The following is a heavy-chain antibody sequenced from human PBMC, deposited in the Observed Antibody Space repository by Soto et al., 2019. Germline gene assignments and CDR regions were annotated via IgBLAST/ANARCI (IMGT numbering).Heavy chain of an antibody. Sequence: GGSLRLSCAASGFTFSSYAMHWVRQAPGKGLEWVAVISYDGSNKYYADSVKGRFTISRDNSKNTLYLQMNSLRAEDTAVYYCARSSMVRGVSRKPYYYYGMDVWGQGTTVTVSS. V-gene: IGHV3-30-3*01. J-gene: IGHJ6*02. CDR3: ARSSMVRGVSRKPYYYYGMDV. CDR2: ISYDGSNK. CDR1: GFTFSSYA. D-gene: IGHD3-10*01.